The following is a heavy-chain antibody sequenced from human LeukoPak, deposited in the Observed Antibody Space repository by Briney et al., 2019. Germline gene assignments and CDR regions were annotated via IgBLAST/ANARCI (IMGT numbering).Heavy chain of an antibody. V-gene: IGHV1-18*01. Sequence: GASVKVSCKASGYTFTSFGISWVRQAPGQGLDWMGWISAYNGNTNYAHNLQDRVTMTTDTSTSTAYMELRSLRSDDTAVYYCARGLQSYGMDVWGQGTTVTVSS. D-gene: IGHD5-24*01. J-gene: IGHJ6*02. CDR1: GYTFTSFG. CDR2: ISAYNGNT. CDR3: ARGLQSYGMDV.